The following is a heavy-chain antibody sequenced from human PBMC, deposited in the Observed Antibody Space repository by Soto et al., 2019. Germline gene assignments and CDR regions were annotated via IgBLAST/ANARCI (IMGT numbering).Heavy chain of an antibody. V-gene: IGHV3-30*04. CDR3: ARDLQAGTDNVNWFAP. D-gene: IGHD1-1*01. CDR1: VFSISRSA. Sequence: QVQLVESGGGVVQPGRSLRLSCAASVFSISRSAMHWVRQAPDKGLEWVAVIAYDGSNRWYADSAKGRFTISRHNSKNTVYLQISSLRGEDTAVFYCARDLQAGTDNVNWFAPWRQGTLVTVSS. CDR2: IAYDGSNR. J-gene: IGHJ5*02.